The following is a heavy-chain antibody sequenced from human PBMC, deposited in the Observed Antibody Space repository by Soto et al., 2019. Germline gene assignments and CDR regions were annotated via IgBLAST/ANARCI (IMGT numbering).Heavy chain of an antibody. CDR1: GGSVRAPDW. CDR2: VHISGHS. D-gene: IGHD3-16*01. V-gene: IGHV4-4*01. CDR3: ARVRQGCYANNCYFDP. Sequence: QVHLQESGPGLVASSGTLSLTCTLSGGSVRAPDWWNWVRQSPDKELDRIAEVHISGHSNYNPSLRRRVCASLDSSKNQFYLPLNYVTTADTAIYCCARVRQGCYANNCYFDPWGQGTQVTISS. J-gene: IGHJ5*01.